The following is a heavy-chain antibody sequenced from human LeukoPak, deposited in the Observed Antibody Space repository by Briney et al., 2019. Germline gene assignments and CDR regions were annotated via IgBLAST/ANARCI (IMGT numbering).Heavy chain of an antibody. Sequence: SQTLSLTCTVSGVSVTHHLYFWSWIRQYPGKGLEWIGYLYGSGSTYLNPSLESRVSMSLDTSQNQFSLSLRSVTAADTALYYCARLHGDYASGTPPFDYWGQGALVTVSS. CDR2: LYGSGST. D-gene: IGHD3-10*01. J-gene: IGHJ4*02. V-gene: IGHV4-31*03. CDR3: ARLHGDYASGTPPFDY. CDR1: GVSVTHHLYF.